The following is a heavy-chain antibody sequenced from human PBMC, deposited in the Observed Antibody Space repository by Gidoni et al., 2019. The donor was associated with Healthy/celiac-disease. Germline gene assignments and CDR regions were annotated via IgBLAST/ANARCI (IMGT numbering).Heavy chain of an antibody. CDR2: IYYRGST. Sequence: QVQLQESGPGLVKPSQTLYLTYTVSGGAISSGGYYWSWIRQHPGKGLEWIGYIYYRGSTYYNPSLKSRVTISVDTSKNQFSLKLSSVTAADTAVYYCARGSSGSTYLDYWGQGTLVTVSS. CDR3: ARGSSGSTYLDY. V-gene: IGHV4-31*03. CDR1: GGAISSGGYY. J-gene: IGHJ4*02. D-gene: IGHD3-22*01.